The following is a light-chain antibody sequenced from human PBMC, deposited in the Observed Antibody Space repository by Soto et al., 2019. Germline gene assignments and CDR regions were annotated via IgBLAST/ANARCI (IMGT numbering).Light chain of an antibody. Sequence: AIRMTQSPSSLSASTGDRVTITCRASQDISSFLAWYQQKPGKAPKLLIYSASTLQSGVPSRFSGSGSGTDFTLTISSLQPEDVTTYYCQQYSSAPYTFGQGTKLEIK. CDR2: SAS. J-gene: IGKJ2*01. V-gene: IGKV1-8*01. CDR3: QQYSSAPYT. CDR1: QDISSF.